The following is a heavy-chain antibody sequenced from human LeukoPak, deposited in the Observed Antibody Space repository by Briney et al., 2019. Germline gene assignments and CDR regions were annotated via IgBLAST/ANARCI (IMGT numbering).Heavy chain of an antibody. CDR1: GGSIRSHY. D-gene: IGHD3-22*01. Sequence: SETLSLTCTVSGGSIRSHYWSWIRQPPGKGLEWIGYIYYSESANYNPSLKSRITISLDTSKNHFSLKLNSVTAADTAVYYCARVGGYPLSAFDIWGQGTMVTVSS. CDR2: IYYSESA. V-gene: IGHV4-59*08. J-gene: IGHJ3*02. CDR3: ARVGGYPLSAFDI.